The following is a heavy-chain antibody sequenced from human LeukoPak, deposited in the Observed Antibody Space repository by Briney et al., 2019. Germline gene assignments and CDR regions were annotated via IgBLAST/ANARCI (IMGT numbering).Heavy chain of an antibody. J-gene: IGHJ4*02. CDR2: IIPIFGTA. CDR3: ARDSLGDYGDYFYYFDY. CDR1: GGTFSSYA. D-gene: IGHD4-17*01. Sequence: GASVKVSCKASGGTFSSYAISWVRQAPGQGLEWMGGIIPIFGTANYAQKLQGRVTMTTDTSTSTAYMELRSLRSDDTAVYYCARDSLGDYGDYFYYFDYWGQGTLVTVSS. V-gene: IGHV1-69*05.